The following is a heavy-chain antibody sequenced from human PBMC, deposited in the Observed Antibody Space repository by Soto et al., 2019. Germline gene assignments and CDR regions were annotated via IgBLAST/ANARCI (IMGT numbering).Heavy chain of an antibody. J-gene: IGHJ5*02. CDR3: ARDYYGSGSYYKGWFDP. V-gene: IGHV3-7*03. Sequence: GGSLRLSCAASGFTFSSYWMSWVRQSPGKGLEWVANIKQDGSEKYYVDSVKGRFTISRDNAKNSLYLQMNSLRAEDTAVYYCARDYYGSGSYYKGWFDPWGQGTLVTVSS. CDR1: GFTFSSYW. D-gene: IGHD3-10*01. CDR2: IKQDGSEK.